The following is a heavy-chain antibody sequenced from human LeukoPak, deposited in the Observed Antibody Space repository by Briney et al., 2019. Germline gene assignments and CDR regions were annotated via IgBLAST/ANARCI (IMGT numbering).Heavy chain of an antibody. CDR1: GYTFTSYG. CDR3: ARDVLLWFGESPHPNWFDP. J-gene: IGHJ5*02. CDR2: ISAYNGNT. Sequence: GASVKVSCKASGYTFTSYGISWVRQAPGQGLEWMGWISAYNGNTNYAQKLQGRVTMTTDTSTSTAYMELRSLRSDDTAVYYCARDVLLWFGESPHPNWFDPWGQGTLVTVSS. V-gene: IGHV1-18*01. D-gene: IGHD3-10*01.